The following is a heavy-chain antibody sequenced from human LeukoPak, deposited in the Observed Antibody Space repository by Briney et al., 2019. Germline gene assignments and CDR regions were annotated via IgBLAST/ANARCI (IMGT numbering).Heavy chain of an antibody. J-gene: IGHJ4*02. Sequence: QRGGSLRLSCAASEFTFGSYAMKWARQAPGKGREWVSGVSGGGGSTYYADAVKGRFTISRDNSKNTVNLQMNSLRAEDTAVYYCARDLNYYYDSVDIFDYWGQGTLVTVSS. CDR2: VSGGGGST. CDR1: EFTFGSYA. D-gene: IGHD3-22*01. V-gene: IGHV3-23*01. CDR3: ARDLNYYYDSVDIFDY.